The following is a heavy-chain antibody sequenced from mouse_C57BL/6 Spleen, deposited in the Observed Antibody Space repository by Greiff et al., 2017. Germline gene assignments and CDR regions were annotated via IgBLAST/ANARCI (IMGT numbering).Heavy chain of an antibody. D-gene: IGHD2-5*01. CDR1: GFTFSSYG. CDR3: ASLYSNSYYFDY. J-gene: IGHJ2*01. Sequence: EVKLMESGGDLVKPGGSLKLSCAASGFTFSSYGMSWVRQTPDKRLEWVATISSGGSYTYYPDSVKGRFTISRDNAKNTLYLQMSSLKSEDTAMYYCASLYSNSYYFDYWGQGTTLTVSS. CDR2: ISSGGSYT. V-gene: IGHV5-6*01.